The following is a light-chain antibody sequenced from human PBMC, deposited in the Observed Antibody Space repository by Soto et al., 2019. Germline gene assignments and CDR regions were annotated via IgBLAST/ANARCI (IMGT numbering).Light chain of an antibody. J-gene: IGLJ2*01. V-gene: IGLV1-44*01. Sequence: QCVLTQPPSASGTPGQRVTISCSGSSSNIGSKTVNWYQQLPGTAPKLLIYRNDQRPSGVPDRFSGSKSGTSASLAISELQSEDEADYYCAAWDDSLNGVVFGGGTKLTVL. CDR1: SSNIGSKT. CDR3: AAWDDSLNGVV. CDR2: RND.